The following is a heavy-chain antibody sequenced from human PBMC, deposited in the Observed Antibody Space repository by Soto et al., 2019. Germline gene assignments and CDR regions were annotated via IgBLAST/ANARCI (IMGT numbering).Heavy chain of an antibody. CDR2: IYYSGST. V-gene: IGHV4-39*01. CDR3: AVVYGSGIPVDY. CDR1: GGSISSSSYY. D-gene: IGHD3-10*01. Sequence: SETLSLTCTVSGGSISSSSYYWGWIRQPPGKGLEWIGSIYYSGSTYYNPSLKSRVTISVDTSKNQFSLKLSSVTAADTAVYYCAVVYGSGIPVDYWGQGTLVTVSS. J-gene: IGHJ4*02.